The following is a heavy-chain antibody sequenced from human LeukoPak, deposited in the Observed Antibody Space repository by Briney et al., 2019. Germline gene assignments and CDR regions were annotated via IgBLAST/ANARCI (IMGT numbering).Heavy chain of an antibody. CDR1: GYTFTELC. CDR3: ATVSW. Sequence: ASVKVSCKVSGYTFTELCIHWVRQAPGKGREWMGGCDPEDGETIYAQKFQGRVTLTEDTSTDTAYMELSSLRSEDTAVYYCATVSWWGQGTLVTVSS. V-gene: IGHV1-24*01. J-gene: IGHJ4*02. CDR2: CDPEDGET.